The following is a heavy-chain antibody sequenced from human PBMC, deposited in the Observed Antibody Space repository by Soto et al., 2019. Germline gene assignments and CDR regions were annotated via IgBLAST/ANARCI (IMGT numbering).Heavy chain of an antibody. CDR1: GYTFTTYY. J-gene: IGHJ5*02. V-gene: IGHV1-46*01. CDR3: ARGSVRGYDILTGYYTGDWFDP. Sequence: ASVKVSCKASGYTFTTYYIHWVRQAPGQGLEWMGVLHPISDTTIYAQKFQGRVTMTRDTSTSTVYMELGSLTSEDTAVYYCARGSVRGYDILTGYYTGDWFDPWGQGTLVTVSS. CDR2: LHPISDTT. D-gene: IGHD3-9*01.